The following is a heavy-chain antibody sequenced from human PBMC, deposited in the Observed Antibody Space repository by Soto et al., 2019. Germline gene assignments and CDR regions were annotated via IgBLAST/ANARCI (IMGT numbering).Heavy chain of an antibody. CDR2: IHYSGSA. CDR3: ARVDYYDSSGQYNFDN. CDR1: GGSISSGDYY. V-gene: IGHV4-30-4*01. Sequence: LSLTCTVSGGSISSGDYYWTWIRQSPGKGLEWMGYIHYSGSAYYNPSLRRQITMSVDMSKNQVSLKLTSVTAADTAVYYCARVDYYDSSGQYNFDNWGQGTLVTVSS. D-gene: IGHD3-22*01. J-gene: IGHJ4*02.